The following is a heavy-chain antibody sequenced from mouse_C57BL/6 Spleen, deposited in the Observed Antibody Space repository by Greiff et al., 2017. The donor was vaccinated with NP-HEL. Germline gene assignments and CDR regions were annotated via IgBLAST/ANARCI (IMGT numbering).Heavy chain of an antibody. V-gene: IGHV1-54*01. J-gene: IGHJ4*01. CDR3: ARGNYGSSYDAMDY. CDR1: GYAFTNYL. Sequence: VQLQQSGAELVRPGTSVKVSCKASGYAFTNYLIEWVKQRPGQGLEWIGVINPGSGGTNYNEKFKGKARLTADKSSSTAYMQLSSLTSEDSAVYFCARGNYGSSYDAMDYWGQGTSVTVSS. D-gene: IGHD1-1*01. CDR2: INPGSGGT.